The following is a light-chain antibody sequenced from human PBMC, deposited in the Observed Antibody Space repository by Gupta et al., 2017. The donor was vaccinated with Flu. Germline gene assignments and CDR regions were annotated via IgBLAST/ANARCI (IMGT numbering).Light chain of an antibody. Sequence: IHQTQSPYSLPDSEGDRVTITCRASQGIINNLAWFQQKPGQAPKALIHDASSLQSGVPARFSGSGSRTDFTLTISSLQPEDVATYYCQQYNSYPPTFGQGTRLDIK. CDR2: DAS. J-gene: IGKJ5*01. CDR3: QQYNSYPPT. V-gene: IGKV1-16*01. CDR1: QGIINN.